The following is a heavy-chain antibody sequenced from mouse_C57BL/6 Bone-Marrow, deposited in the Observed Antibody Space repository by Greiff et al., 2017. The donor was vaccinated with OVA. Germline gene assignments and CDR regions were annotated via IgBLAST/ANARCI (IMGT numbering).Heavy chain of an antibody. CDR1: GYAFTNYL. D-gene: IGHD2-2*01. CDR2: INPGSGGT. V-gene: IGHV1-54*01. Sequence: VQLQQSGAELVRPGTSVKVSCKASGYAFTNYLIEWVKQRPGQGLEWIGVINPGSGGTNYNEKFKGKATLTADKSSSTAYMQLSSLTSEDSAVYVCARSPYGYPFDDWGQGTTLTVSS. CDR3: ARSPYGYPFDD. J-gene: IGHJ2*01.